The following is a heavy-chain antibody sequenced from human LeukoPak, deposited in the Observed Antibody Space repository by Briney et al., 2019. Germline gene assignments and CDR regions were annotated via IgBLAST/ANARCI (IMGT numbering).Heavy chain of an antibody. Sequence: GGSLRLSCAASGFTLSDYWMHWVRQVPGKGLVWVSAISGSGGSTYYADSVKGRFTISRDNSKNTLYLQMNSLRAEDTALYYCAKQVGYCSDGTCYFDYWGQGTLVTVSS. V-gene: IGHV3-23*01. CDR2: ISGSGGST. J-gene: IGHJ4*02. D-gene: IGHD2-15*01. CDR1: GFTLSDYW. CDR3: AKQVGYCSDGTCYFDY.